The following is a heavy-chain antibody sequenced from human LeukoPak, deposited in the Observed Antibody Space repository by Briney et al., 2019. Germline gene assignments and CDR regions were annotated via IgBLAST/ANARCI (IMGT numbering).Heavy chain of an antibody. J-gene: IGHJ4*02. CDR1: GGTFSSYA. CDR3: ARSVLRYFDLDY. CDR2: IIPIFGTA. D-gene: IGHD3-9*01. Sequence: ASVKVSCXASGGTFSSYAISWVRQAPGQGLEWMGGIIPIFGTANYAQKFQGRVTITADESTSTAYMELSSLRSEDTAVYYCARSVLRYFDLDYWGQGTLVTVSS. V-gene: IGHV1-69*01.